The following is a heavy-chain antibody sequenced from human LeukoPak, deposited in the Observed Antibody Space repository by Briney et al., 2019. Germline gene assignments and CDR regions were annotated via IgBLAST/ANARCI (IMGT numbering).Heavy chain of an antibody. D-gene: IGHD5-24*01. CDR3: ATSNVEMATIPVDAFDI. Sequence: SETLSLTCTVSGYSISSGYYWGWIRQPPGKRLERVGSIHSSGNTYYNPTLKSRVTISVDTSKNQFSLKLSSVTAADTAVYYCATSNVEMATIPVDAFDIWGQGTMVTVSS. J-gene: IGHJ3*02. CDR1: GYSISSGYY. CDR2: IHSSGNT. V-gene: IGHV4-38-2*02.